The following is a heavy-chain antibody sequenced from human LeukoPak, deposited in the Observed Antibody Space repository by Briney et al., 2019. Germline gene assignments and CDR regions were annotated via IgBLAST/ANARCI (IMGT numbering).Heavy chain of an antibody. V-gene: IGHV3-7*01. CDR1: GFTFSSYW. CDR3: AGDGVVMVEDAFDI. CDR2: IKQDGSEK. Sequence: PGGSLRLSCAASGFTFSSYWMSWVRQAPGKGLEWVANIKQDGSEKYYVDSVKGRFTISRDNAKNSLYLQMNSLRAEDTAVYYCAGDGVVMVEDAFDIWGQGTMVTVSS. J-gene: IGHJ3*02. D-gene: IGHD3-3*01.